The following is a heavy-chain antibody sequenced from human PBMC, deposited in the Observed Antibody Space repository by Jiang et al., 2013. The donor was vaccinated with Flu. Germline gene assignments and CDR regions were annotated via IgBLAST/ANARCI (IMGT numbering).Heavy chain of an antibody. CDR3: ARAGGYSGSYNIDY. J-gene: IGHJ4*02. V-gene: IGHV1-2*04. D-gene: IGHD1-26*01. CDR2: STLTVVA. Sequence: QAPGQGLSGWDGSTLTVVAQTMHRSFRGWVTMTRDTSISTAYMELSRLRSDDTAVYYCARAGGYSGSYNIDYWGQGTLVTVSS.